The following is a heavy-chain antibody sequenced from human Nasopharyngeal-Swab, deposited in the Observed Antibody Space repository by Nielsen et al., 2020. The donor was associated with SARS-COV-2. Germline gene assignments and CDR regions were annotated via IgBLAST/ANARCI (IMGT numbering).Heavy chain of an antibody. Sequence: SGPTQVTPTQTLTPTCTFAGFSLSTSGVGVGWIRQPPGKALGWLALIYWDDDKRYSPSLKSRLTITKDTSKNQVVLTITNMDPVDTATYYCAHRSSYYGMDVWGQGTTVTVSS. J-gene: IGHJ6*02. CDR3: AHRSSYYGMDV. V-gene: IGHV2-5*02. CDR1: GFSLSTSGVG. CDR2: IYWDDDK.